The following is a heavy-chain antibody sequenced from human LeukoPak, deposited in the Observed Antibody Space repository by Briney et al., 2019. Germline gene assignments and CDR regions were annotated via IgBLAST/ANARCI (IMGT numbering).Heavy chain of an antibody. D-gene: IGHD3-3*01. CDR3: ARVVFPFGVVIITPGTFDY. V-gene: IGHV4-30-4*08. J-gene: IGHJ4*02. CDR2: IYYSGST. CDR1: GGSISSGDYY. Sequence: PSQTLSLTCTVSGGSISSGDYYWSWIRQPPGKGLEWIGYIYYSGSTYYNPSLKSRVTISVDTSKNQFSLKLSPVTAADTAVYYCARVVFPFGVVIITPGTFDYWGQGTLVTVSS.